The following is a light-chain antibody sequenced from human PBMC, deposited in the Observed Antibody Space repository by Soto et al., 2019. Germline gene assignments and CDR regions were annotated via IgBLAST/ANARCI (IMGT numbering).Light chain of an antibody. Sequence: EIVXXXXPXXXXXXXGEXATLSCRASQSXSSTYLAWYQQKPGQAPRLLIYGASSRATGIPDRFSGSGSGTDFTLTISRLEPEDFAVYYCQHYGSLVLTFGGGTKVEIK. V-gene: IGKV3-20*01. CDR1: QSXSSTY. CDR2: GAS. J-gene: IGKJ4*01. CDR3: QHYGSLVLT.